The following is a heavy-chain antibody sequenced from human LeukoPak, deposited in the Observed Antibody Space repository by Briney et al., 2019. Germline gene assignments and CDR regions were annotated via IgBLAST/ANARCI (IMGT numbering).Heavy chain of an antibody. V-gene: IGHV4-59*01. Sequence: SETLSLTCTVSGGSISSYYWSWIRQPPGKGLEWIGYNYYSGSTNYNPSLKSRVTISVDTSKKQFSLKLSSVTAADTAVYYCARSITSSWYGDFQHWGQGTLVTVSS. CDR3: ARSITSSWYGDFQH. J-gene: IGHJ1*01. D-gene: IGHD6-13*01. CDR2: NYYSGST. CDR1: GGSISSYY.